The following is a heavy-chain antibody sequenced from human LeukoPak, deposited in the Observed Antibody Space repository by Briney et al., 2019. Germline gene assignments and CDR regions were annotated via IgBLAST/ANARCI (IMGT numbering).Heavy chain of an antibody. J-gene: IGHJ4*02. D-gene: IGHD4-17*01. V-gene: IGHV3-53*01. CDR2: MFPDGRT. Sequence: GGSLILSCAVSGFSVNDNYMSWVRQAPGKGLQWVSVMFPDGRTYYADSVKGRFTISRDLARNTLLLQMHSLRADDTAVHYCARTNPVYGDYDYWGQGTLRTVSS. CDR1: GFSVNDNY. CDR3: ARTNPVYGDYDY.